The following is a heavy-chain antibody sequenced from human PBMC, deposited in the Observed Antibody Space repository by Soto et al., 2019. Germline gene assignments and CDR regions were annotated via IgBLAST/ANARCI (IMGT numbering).Heavy chain of an antibody. Sequence: EVQLVQSGAEVKKPGESLRISCKGSGYSFTSYWISWVRQMPGKGLEWMGRIDPSDSYTNYSPSFQGHVTISADKSISTAHLQWSSLKASDTAMYYCARHVVAARGWVEEPLWGQGTLVTVSS. CDR3: ARHVVAARGWVEEPL. J-gene: IGHJ4*02. V-gene: IGHV5-10-1*01. D-gene: IGHD1-1*01. CDR1: GYSFTSYW. CDR2: IDPSDSYT.